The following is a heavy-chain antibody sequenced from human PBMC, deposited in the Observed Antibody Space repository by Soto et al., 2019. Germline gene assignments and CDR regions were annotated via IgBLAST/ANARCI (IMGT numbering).Heavy chain of an antibody. J-gene: IGHJ6*01. CDR1: GYSISGGYF. CDR3: AREGPDRGIAVAGTSPLYYFDGMDV. V-gene: IGHV4-38-2*02. Sequence: PLETLSLTCAVSGYSISGGYFWGWVRPPPAKGLECIGSIYHSGSTYYNPSLKSRVTISANTSKNQFSLKLSFVTAADTAVYYCAREGPDRGIAVAGTSPLYYFDGMDVWGQGTTVT. CDR2: IYHSGST. D-gene: IGHD6-19*01.